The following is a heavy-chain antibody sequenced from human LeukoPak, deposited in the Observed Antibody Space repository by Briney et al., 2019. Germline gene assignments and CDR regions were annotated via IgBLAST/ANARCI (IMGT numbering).Heavy chain of an antibody. CDR1: GFTLSNSW. V-gene: IGHV3-23*01. CDR3: ARMPNRCSTISCYIDS. CDR2: ISGNGDST. D-gene: IGHD2-2*02. J-gene: IGHJ4*02. Sequence: GGSLRLSCAVSGFTLSNSWMHWVRQAPGKGLEWVSIISGNGDSTYSADSVRGRFTISRDNSKNTFYLQMNTLRAEDTAVYYCARMPNRCSTISCYIDSWGQGTLVTVS.